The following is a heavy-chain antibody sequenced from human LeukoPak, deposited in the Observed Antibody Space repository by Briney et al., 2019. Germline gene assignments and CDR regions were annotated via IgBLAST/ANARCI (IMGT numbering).Heavy chain of an antibody. CDR1: GFTFSSYA. CDR3: ARESEYATATVDY. CDR2: ISSNGGST. V-gene: IGHV3-64*01. J-gene: IGHJ4*02. Sequence: PGGSLRLPCAASGFTFSSYAMYWVRQAPGKGLEYVSAISSNGGSTYYANSVKGRFTISRDNSKNTLYLQMGSLRAEDMAVYYCARESEYATATVDYWGQGTLVTVSS. D-gene: IGHD4-17*01.